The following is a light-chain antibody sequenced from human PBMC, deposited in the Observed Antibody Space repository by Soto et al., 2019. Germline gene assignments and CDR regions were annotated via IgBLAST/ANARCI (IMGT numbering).Light chain of an antibody. CDR1: QSISDKY. CDR3: QQYGSSGT. CDR2: GAS. J-gene: IGKJ1*01. V-gene: IGKV3-20*01. Sequence: EIVLTQSPGTLSLSPGERAALSCRASQSISDKYLAWYHQKPGQAPRLLIYGASKRATGIPDRFSGSGSGTDFTLTISRLEPEDFAVYYCQQYGSSGTFGQGTKVDIK.